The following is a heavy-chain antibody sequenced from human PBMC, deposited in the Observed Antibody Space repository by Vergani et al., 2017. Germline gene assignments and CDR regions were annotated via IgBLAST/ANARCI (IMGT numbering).Heavy chain of an antibody. Sequence: VQLVESGGGLVQPGGSLRLSCAASGFTFSSYSMNWVRQAPGKGLEWVSYISSSSSTIYYADSVKGRFTISRDNAKNSLYLQMNSLRAEDTAVYYCARAGHYYYYGMDVWGQGTTVTVSS. J-gene: IGHJ6*02. CDR2: ISSSSSTI. CDR3: ARAGHYYYYGMDV. D-gene: IGHD1-14*01. CDR1: GFTFSSYS. V-gene: IGHV3-48*01.